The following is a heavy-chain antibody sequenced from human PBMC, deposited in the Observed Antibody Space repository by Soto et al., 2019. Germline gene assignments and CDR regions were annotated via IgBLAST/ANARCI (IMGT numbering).Heavy chain of an antibody. CDR3: ARGTTVVTPTSCGMDV. V-gene: IGHV4-31*03. Sequence: PWETLSLTCTVSGGSISSGGYYWSWIRQHPGKGLEWIGYIYYSGSTYYNPSLKSRVTISVDTSKNQFSLKLSSVTAADTAVYYCARGTTVVTPTSCGMDVWGQGTTVTVSS. CDR2: IYYSGST. CDR1: GGSISSGGYY. D-gene: IGHD4-17*01. J-gene: IGHJ6*02.